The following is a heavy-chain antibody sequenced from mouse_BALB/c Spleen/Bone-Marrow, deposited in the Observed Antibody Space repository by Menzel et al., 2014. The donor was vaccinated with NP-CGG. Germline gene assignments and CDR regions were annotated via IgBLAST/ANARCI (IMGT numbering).Heavy chain of an antibody. J-gene: IGHJ2*01. CDR2: ISSGSSNI. CDR1: GFTFSSFG. CDR3: GRGDY. V-gene: IGHV5-17*02. Sequence: EVQGVESGGGLVKPGGSLKISCAASGFTFSSFGMHWVRQAPEKGLEWVAYISSGSSNIYYADTVKGRFTISRDNPKNALFLQMTSLRSEDTAMYYRGRGDYWGQGTTLTVSS.